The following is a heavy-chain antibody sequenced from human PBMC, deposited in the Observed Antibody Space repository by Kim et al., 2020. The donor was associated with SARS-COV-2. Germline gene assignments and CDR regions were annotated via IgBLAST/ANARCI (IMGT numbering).Heavy chain of an antibody. CDR3: ARDGSIYDPLDY. V-gene: IGHV3-21*01. J-gene: IGHJ4*02. Sequence: YYADSVKGRFTISRDNAKNSLYLQMNSLRAEDTAVYYCARDGSIYDPLDYWGQGTLVTVSS. D-gene: IGHD5-12*01.